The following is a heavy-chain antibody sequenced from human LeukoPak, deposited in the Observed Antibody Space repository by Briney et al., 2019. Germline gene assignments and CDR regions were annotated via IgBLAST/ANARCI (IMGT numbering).Heavy chain of an antibody. CDR3: ARIMGATTSGDY. Sequence: WVRQSPGKGLEWIGSIHYSGSTYYNPSLKSRVTISLDTSKNQFSLKLSSVTAADTAVYYCARIMGATTSGDYWGQGTLVTVSS. CDR2: IHYSGST. J-gene: IGHJ4*02. D-gene: IGHD1-26*01. V-gene: IGHV4-39*01.